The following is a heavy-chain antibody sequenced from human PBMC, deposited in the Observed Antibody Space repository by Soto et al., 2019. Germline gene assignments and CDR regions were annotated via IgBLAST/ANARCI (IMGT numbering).Heavy chain of an antibody. Sequence: ASGKVSCNASGYTFTGYYMDWVRQAPGQGLEWMGWINPNSGGTNYAQKFQGRVTMNRDTSISTAYMELSRLRSDDTAVYYCARWTTVTSIPDYWGHGTLVTVSS. CDR2: INPNSGGT. J-gene: IGHJ4*01. D-gene: IGHD4-17*01. V-gene: IGHV1-2*02. CDR3: ARWTTVTSIPDY. CDR1: GYTFTGYY.